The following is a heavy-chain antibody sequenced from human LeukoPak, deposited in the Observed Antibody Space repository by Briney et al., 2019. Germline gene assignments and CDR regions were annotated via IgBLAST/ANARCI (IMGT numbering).Heavy chain of an antibody. CDR1: GFTFSSYS. CDR3: AKVLVGRGGYFQH. D-gene: IGHD6-6*01. J-gene: IGHJ1*01. V-gene: IGHV3-48*01. Sequence: TGGSLRLSCAASGFTFSSYSMNWVRQAPGKGLEWVSYISSSSSTIYYADSVKGRFTISRDNSKNTLYLQMNSLRAEDTAVYYCAKVLVGRGGYFQHWGQGTLVTVSS. CDR2: ISSSSSTI.